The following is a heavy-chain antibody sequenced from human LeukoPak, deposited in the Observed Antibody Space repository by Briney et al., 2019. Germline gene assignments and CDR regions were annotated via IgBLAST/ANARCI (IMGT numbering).Heavy chain of an antibody. CDR2: ISYDGSNK. CDR1: GFTFSSYA. Sequence: GRSLRLSCAASGFTFSSYAMHWVRQAPGKGLEWVAVISYDGSNKYYADSVKGRFTISRDNSKNTLYLQMNSPRAEDTAVYYCARDLFKRRPGYFDYWGQGTLVTVSS. CDR3: ARDLFKRRPGYFDY. J-gene: IGHJ4*02. D-gene: IGHD3-10*01. V-gene: IGHV3-30*04.